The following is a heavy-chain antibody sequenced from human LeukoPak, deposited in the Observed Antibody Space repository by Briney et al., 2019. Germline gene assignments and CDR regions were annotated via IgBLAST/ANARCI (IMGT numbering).Heavy chain of an antibody. CDR2: TRNKANSYST. V-gene: IGHV3-72*01. J-gene: IGHJ4*02. Sequence: GGSLRLSCAASGFTFSSYSMNWVRQAPGKGLEWVGRTRNKANSYSTEYAASVKGRFTISGDDSKNSLSLQMNSLKTEDTAVYYCVRVPSNSGWYPDYWGQGTLVTVSS. CDR1: GFTFSSYS. D-gene: IGHD6-19*01. CDR3: VRVPSNSGWYPDY.